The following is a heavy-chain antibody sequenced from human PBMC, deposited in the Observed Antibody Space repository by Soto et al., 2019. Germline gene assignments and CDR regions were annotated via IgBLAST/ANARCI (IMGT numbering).Heavy chain of an antibody. CDR2: IYYSGST. J-gene: IGHJ6*02. Sequence: SETLSLTCTVSGGSISSYYWGWIRQPPGKGLEWIGSIYYSGSTYYNPSLKSRVTISVDTSKNQFSLKLSSVTAADTAVYYCARQGDYGDYGGYYYYYGMDVWGQGTTVTVSS. CDR3: ARQGDYGDYGGYYYYYGMDV. CDR1: GGSISSYY. V-gene: IGHV4-39*01. D-gene: IGHD4-17*01.